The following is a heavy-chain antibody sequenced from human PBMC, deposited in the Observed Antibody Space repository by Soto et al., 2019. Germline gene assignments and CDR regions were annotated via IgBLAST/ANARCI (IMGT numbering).Heavy chain of an antibody. J-gene: IGHJ6*02. CDR3: ASRSGWNYYYGMDV. V-gene: IGHV1-3*01. D-gene: IGHD3-22*01. Sequence: ASVKVSCKASGYTFTSYTMHWVRQAPGQRLEWMGWINAGNGNTKYSQKFQGRVTITRDTSTSTAYMELSSLRSEDTAVYYCASRSGWNYYYGMDVWGQGTTVTVSS. CDR2: INAGNGNT. CDR1: GYTFTSYT.